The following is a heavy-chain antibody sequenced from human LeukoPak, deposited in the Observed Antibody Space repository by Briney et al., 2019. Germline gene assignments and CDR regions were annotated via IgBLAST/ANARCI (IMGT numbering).Heavy chain of an antibody. CDR3: TTTVLKGIAAAGTDY. Sequence: GGSLRLSCAASGFTFSNAWMSWVRQAPGQGVEWVGRIKSKTDGGTTDYAAPVKGRFTISRDDSKNTLYLQMNSLKTEDTAVYYCTTTVLKGIAAAGTDYWGQGTLVTVSS. D-gene: IGHD6-13*01. CDR2: IKSKTDGGTT. CDR1: GFTFSNAW. J-gene: IGHJ4*02. V-gene: IGHV3-15*01.